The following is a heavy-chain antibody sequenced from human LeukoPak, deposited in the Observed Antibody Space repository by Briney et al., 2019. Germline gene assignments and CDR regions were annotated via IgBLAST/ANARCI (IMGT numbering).Heavy chain of an antibody. Sequence: ASVKVSCKASGYTFTSYGVSWVRQAPGQGLEWMGWISAYNGNTNYAQKLQGRVTMTTDTSTSTAYMELRSLRSDDTAVYYCARGQLLRYFDWSHFDYWGQGTLVTVSS. V-gene: IGHV1-18*01. CDR3: ARGQLLRYFDWSHFDY. J-gene: IGHJ4*02. CDR2: ISAYNGNT. D-gene: IGHD3-9*01. CDR1: GYTFTSYG.